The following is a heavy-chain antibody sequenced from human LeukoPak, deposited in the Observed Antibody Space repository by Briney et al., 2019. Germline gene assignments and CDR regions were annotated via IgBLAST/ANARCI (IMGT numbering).Heavy chain of an antibody. Sequence: GGSLRLSCSASGFTFSRYAMHWARQAPGKGLEYVSAIGTNGNTYYADSVKGRFTISRDNSKNTLYLQMSSLRAEDTALYYCVKDLDDYPPSDAFDLWGQGTMVTVSS. CDR3: VKDLDDYPPSDAFDL. CDR1: GFTFSRYA. J-gene: IGHJ3*01. CDR2: IGTNGNT. D-gene: IGHD5-24*01. V-gene: IGHV3-64D*06.